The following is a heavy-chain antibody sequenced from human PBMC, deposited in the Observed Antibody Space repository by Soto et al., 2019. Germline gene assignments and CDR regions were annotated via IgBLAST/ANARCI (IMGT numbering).Heavy chain of an antibody. CDR1: GGSISSGGYS. D-gene: IGHD3-22*01. V-gene: IGHV4-30-2*01. CDR2: IYHGST. Sequence: QLQLQESGSGLVKASQTLSLTCAVSGGSISSGGYSWSWIRQPPGKGLEWIGYIYHGSTYYNPSLKSRVHISIDRAKNQFSLKLSSVTAADTAVYYCASSGSRGIGAFDIWGQGTMVTVSS. J-gene: IGHJ3*02. CDR3: ASSGSRGIGAFDI.